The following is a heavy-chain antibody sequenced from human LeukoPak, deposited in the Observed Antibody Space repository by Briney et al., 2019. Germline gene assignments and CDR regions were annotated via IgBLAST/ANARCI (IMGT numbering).Heavy chain of an antibody. CDR3: VRDNYGGILDF. CDR2: VLYDGSNK. V-gene: IGHV3-30*04. Sequence: GGSLRLSCAASGFTFTRYTMHWVRQAPGKGLEWVAVVLYDGSNKYYADSVKGRFTLSRDNSKNTLSLQMNTLRADDTAVYYCVRDNYGGILDFWGQGTLVTVSS. CDR1: GFTFTRYT. D-gene: IGHD2-21*01. J-gene: IGHJ4*02.